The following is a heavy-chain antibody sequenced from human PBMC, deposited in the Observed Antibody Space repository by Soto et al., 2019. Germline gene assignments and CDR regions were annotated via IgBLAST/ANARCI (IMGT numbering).Heavy chain of an antibody. CDR1: SGSISSSNW. CDR2: IYHSGST. D-gene: IGHD2-2*01. CDR3: ARGLGYSYCSSTSCYDDYYYYYMDV. Sequence: QVQLQESGPGLVKPSGTLSLTCAVSSGSISSSNWWSWVRQPPGKGLEWIGEIYHSGSTNYNPSLKSRVTISVDKSKNQFSLKLSSVTAADTAVYYCARGLGYSYCSSTSCYDDYYYYYMDVWGKGTTVTVSS. J-gene: IGHJ6*03. V-gene: IGHV4-4*02.